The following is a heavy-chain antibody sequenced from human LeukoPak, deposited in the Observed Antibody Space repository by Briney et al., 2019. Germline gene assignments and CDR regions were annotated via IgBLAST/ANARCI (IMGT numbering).Heavy chain of an antibody. J-gene: IGHJ4*02. CDR3: ARGRFPGSGSYYNSFDY. Sequence: ASVKVSCKASGYTFTSYAVTWVRQAPGQGLEWMGWINVANGDTNYAQKFQGRVTMTTDTSTSTAYMELRSLTSDDTAVYYCARGRFPGSGSYYNSFDYYGQGTLATVPS. V-gene: IGHV1-18*01. CDR1: GYTFTSYA. CDR2: INVANGDT. D-gene: IGHD3-10*01.